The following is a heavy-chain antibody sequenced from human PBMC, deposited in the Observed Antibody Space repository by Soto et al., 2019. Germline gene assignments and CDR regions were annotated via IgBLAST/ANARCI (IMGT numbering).Heavy chain of an antibody. CDR1: GFTFSSYA. Sequence: PGGSLRLSCAASGFTFSSYAMSWVRQAPGKGLEWVSAISGSGGSTYYADSVKGQFTISRDNSKNTLYLQMNSLRAEDTAVYYCAKDRPLLRLGELSLSQGYFDYWGQGTLVTVSS. V-gene: IGHV3-23*01. J-gene: IGHJ4*02. D-gene: IGHD3-16*02. CDR2: ISGSGGST. CDR3: AKDRPLLRLGELSLSQGYFDY.